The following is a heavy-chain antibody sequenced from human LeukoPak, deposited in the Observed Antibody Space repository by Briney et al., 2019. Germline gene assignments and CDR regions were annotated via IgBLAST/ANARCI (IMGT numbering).Heavy chain of an antibody. J-gene: IGHJ4*02. V-gene: IGHV3-23*01. CDR2: ISGSGGTT. Sequence: GGSLRLSCAASGFTFNNYAMSWVRQAPGKGLEWVSAISGSGGTTYYADSVKGRFTFSRDNSKNTLYLQMNSLRAEDTAVYYCAKDSPFYSGYSSSWSAKNINYFDYWGQGTLVTVSS. CDR1: GFTFNNYA. D-gene: IGHD6-13*01. CDR3: AKDSPFYSGYSSSWSAKNINYFDY.